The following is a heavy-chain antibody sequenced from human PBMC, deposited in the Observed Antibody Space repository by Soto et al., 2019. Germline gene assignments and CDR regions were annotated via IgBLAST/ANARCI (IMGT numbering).Heavy chain of an antibody. V-gene: IGHV4-30-4*01. CDR1: GGSISSGDYY. CDR2: IYYSGST. CDR3: ARDNGVVVAATFHMWFDP. Sequence: QVQLQESGPGLVKPSQTLSLTCTVSGGSISSGDYYWSWIRQPPGKGLEWIGYIYYSGSTYYNPSLKSRVTISVDTSQNQFSLKLSSVTAADTAVYYCARDNGVVVAATFHMWFDPWGQGTLVTVSS. D-gene: IGHD2-15*01. J-gene: IGHJ5*02.